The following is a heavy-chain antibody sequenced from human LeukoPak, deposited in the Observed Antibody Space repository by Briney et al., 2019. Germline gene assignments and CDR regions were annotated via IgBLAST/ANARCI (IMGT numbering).Heavy chain of an antibody. CDR1: GFTFSSYA. J-gene: IGHJ4*02. CDR3: AKEYGSGSYYYDY. D-gene: IGHD3-10*01. V-gene: IGHV3-23*01. Sequence: GGSLRLSCAASGFTFSSYALTWVRQARGKGLEWVSAITTSGGSTHYADSVKGRFTISRDNSKNTLYLQMNSLRAEDTAVYYCAKEYGSGSYYYDYWGQGTLVTVSS. CDR2: ITTSGGST.